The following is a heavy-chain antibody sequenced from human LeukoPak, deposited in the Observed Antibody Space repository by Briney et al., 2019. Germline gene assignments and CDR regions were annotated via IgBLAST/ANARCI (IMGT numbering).Heavy chain of an antibody. CDR3: ARDDSSGWYGNFDY. CDR2: INPNSGGT. J-gene: IGHJ4*02. CDR1: GYTFTGYY. Sequence: ASVKVSCKASGYTFTGYYMHWVRQAPGHGLEWMGWINPNSGGTNYAQKFQGRVTMTRDTSISTAYMELSRLRSDDTAVYYCARDDSSGWYGNFDYWGQGTLVTVSS. D-gene: IGHD6-19*01. V-gene: IGHV1-2*02.